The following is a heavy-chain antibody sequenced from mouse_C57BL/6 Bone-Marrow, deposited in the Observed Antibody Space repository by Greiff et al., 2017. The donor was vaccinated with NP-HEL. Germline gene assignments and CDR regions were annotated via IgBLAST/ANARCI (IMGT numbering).Heavy chain of an antibody. CDR3: AWVYYGNSYYSDY. CDR2: IYPGDGDT. CDR1: GYAFSSSW. Sequence: VQLQQSGPELVKPGASVKISCKASGYAFSSSWMNWVKQRPGKGLEWIGRIYPGDGDTNYNGKFKGKATLTADKSSSTAYMQLSSLTSEDSAVYFCAWVYYGNSYYSDYWGQGTTLTVAS. D-gene: IGHD2-1*01. J-gene: IGHJ2*01. V-gene: IGHV1-82*01.